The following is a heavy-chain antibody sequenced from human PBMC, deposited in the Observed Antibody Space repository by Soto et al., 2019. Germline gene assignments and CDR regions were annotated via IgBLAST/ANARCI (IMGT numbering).Heavy chain of an antibody. V-gene: IGHV3-23*01. CDR2: ISGSGGST. Sequence: LXXSCAASGFTFSSYAMSWVRQAPGEGMEWVAAISGSGGSTYYADSVKGRFTISRENSKNTLYLQMNSLRAEDAAVYYCAKDLVGSNADYYDVWGQGTLDTVSS. CDR3: AKDLVGSNADYYDV. D-gene: IGHD2-15*01. CDR1: GFTFSSYA. J-gene: IGHJ4*02.